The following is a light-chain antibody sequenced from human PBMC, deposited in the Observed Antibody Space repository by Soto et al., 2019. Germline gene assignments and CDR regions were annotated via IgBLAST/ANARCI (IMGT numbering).Light chain of an antibody. Sequence: QSALTQPASVSGSPGQSITISCSGTSSDVGAFNYVSWYQQHPGKAPKLIIFDVSNRPLGFSNRFSGSKSGSTASLTISGLQAEDEADYFCTSYTGSGTYVFGTGTKLTVL. J-gene: IGLJ1*01. CDR1: SSDVGAFNY. CDR2: DVS. V-gene: IGLV2-14*03. CDR3: TSYTGSGTYV.